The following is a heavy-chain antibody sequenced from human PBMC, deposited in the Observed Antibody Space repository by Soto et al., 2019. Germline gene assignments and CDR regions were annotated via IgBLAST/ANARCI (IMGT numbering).Heavy chain of an antibody. V-gene: IGHV1-8*01. CDR3: ARESEERAAVDY. J-gene: IGHJ4*02. CDR2: MNPNSGNT. D-gene: IGHD2-15*01. CDR1: GYTFTSYD. Sequence: QVQLVQSGAEVKKPGASVKVSCKASGYTFTSYDINWVRQATGQGLEWMGWMNPNSGNTGYAQKFQGRVTMTRNTSTITAYMEQSRLRSEDTAVSYSARESEERAAVDYGGQGTLVTVSS.